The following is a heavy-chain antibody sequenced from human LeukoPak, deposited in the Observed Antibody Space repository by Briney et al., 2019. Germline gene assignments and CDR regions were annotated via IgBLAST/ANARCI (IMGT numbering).Heavy chain of an antibody. V-gene: IGHV4-34*01. D-gene: IGHD2-2*01. CDR2: INHSGST. Sequence: SETLSLTCAVYGGPFSGYYWSWIRQPPGNGLEWIGEINHSGSTNYNPSLKSRVTISVDTSKNQFSLKLSSVTAADTAVYYCARGGSSTSSVAHWFDPWGQGTLVTVSS. CDR3: ARGGSSTSSVAHWFDP. CDR1: GGPFSGYY. J-gene: IGHJ5*02.